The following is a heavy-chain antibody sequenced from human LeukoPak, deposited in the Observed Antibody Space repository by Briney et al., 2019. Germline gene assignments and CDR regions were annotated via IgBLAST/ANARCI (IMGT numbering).Heavy chain of an antibody. CDR1: GFTFTRNG. CDR2: ISYDGSNV. J-gene: IGHJ4*02. CDR3: AKIAVASPFFDY. D-gene: IGHD6-19*01. V-gene: IGHV3-30*18. Sequence: GGSLRLSCAASGFTFTRNGVHWVRQTPGKGLEWVAVISYDGSNVYYGDSVKGRFTISRDNSKNTLYLQMNSLRVDDTAVYYCAKIAVASPFFDYWGQGTLVTVSS.